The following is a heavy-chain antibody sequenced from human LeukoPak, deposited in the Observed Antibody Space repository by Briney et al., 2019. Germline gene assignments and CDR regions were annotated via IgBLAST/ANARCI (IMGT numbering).Heavy chain of an antibody. Sequence: SGTLSLTCTVSGDSISTSSWWNWVRQTPGKGLEWIGEIYHSGSSNYNPSFNSRLTISLDKSKNLFSLKLTSVTAADTAVYYCARVAMTGYEKQYYFDFWGQGALVTVSS. CDR3: ARVAMTGYEKQYYFDF. J-gene: IGHJ4*02. CDR1: GDSISTSSW. V-gene: IGHV4-4*02. D-gene: IGHD3-9*01. CDR2: IYHSGSS.